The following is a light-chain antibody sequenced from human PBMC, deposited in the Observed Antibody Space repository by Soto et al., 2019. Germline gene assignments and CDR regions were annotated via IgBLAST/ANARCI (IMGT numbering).Light chain of an antibody. CDR1: SGHSSYA. CDR3: QTWGTGFWV. CDR2: LNSDGSH. V-gene: IGLV4-69*01. J-gene: IGLJ3*02. Sequence: QSVLTQSPSASASLGASVKLTCTLSSGHSSYAIAWHQQQPEKGPRYLMKLNSDGSHSKGDGIPDRFSGPSSGAERYLTISSLQSEDEADYYCQTWGTGFWVFGGGTKLTVL.